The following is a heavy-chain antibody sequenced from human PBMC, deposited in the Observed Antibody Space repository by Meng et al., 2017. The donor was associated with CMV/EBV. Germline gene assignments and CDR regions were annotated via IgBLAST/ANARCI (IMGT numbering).Heavy chain of an antibody. J-gene: IGHJ6*02. D-gene: IGHD3-3*01. CDR2: TYYRSKWYN. CDR1: GDSVSSNSAA. Sequence: SQTLSLTCAISGDSVSSNSAAWHWIRQSPSRGLEWLGRTYYRSKWYNDYAVSVKSRITINPDTSKNQFSLQLNSVTPEDTAVYYCARGPRSPTIFGVVIRNYYYGMDVWGQGTTVTV. V-gene: IGHV6-1*01. CDR3: ARGPRSPTIFGVVIRNYYYGMDV.